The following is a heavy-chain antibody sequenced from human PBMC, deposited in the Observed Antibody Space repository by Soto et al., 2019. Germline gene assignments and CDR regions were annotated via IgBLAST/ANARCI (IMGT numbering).Heavy chain of an antibody. J-gene: IGHJ6*04. Sequence: SVKVSCKASGYTFTSYGISWVRQAPGQGLEWMGGIIPIFGTANYAQKFQGRVTITADESTSTAYMELSSLRSEDTAVYYCARTRPIAAAGTPPYYYSSGMDVWGEGTTVTVSS. CDR2: IIPIFGTA. CDR1: GYTFTSYG. D-gene: IGHD6-13*01. CDR3: ARTRPIAAAGTPPYYYSSGMDV. V-gene: IGHV1-69*13.